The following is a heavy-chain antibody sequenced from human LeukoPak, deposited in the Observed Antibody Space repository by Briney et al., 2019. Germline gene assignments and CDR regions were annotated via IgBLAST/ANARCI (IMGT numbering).Heavy chain of an antibody. CDR2: INPNSGGT. CDR3: ARDRGGYSYGALNYYYYGMDV. V-gene: IGHV1-2*06. J-gene: IGHJ6*02. D-gene: IGHD5-18*01. Sequence: GASVKVSCKASGYTFTGYYMHWVRQAPGQGLEWMGRINPNSGGTNYAQKFQGRVTMTRDTSISTAYMELSRLGSDDTAVYYCARDRGGYSYGALNYYYYGMDVWGQGTTVTVSS. CDR1: GYTFTGYY.